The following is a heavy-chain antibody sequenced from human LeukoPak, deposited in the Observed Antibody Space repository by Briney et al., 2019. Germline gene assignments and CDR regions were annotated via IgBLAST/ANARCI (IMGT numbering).Heavy chain of an antibody. Sequence: GGSLRLSCAASGFTFRDYWMSWVRQAPGKGLEWVANIKQDGSEKKYVDSVRDRFTISRDNAKNSLSLQMNSLRGEDTAVYYCARLDFRSGYPQYWGQGTLVTVSS. J-gene: IGHJ4*02. CDR1: GFTFRDYW. CDR2: IKQDGSEK. CDR3: ARLDFRSGYPQY. V-gene: IGHV3-7*01. D-gene: IGHD3-3*01.